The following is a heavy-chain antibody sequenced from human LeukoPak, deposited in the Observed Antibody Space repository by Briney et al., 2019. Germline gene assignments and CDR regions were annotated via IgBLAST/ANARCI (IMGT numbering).Heavy chain of an antibody. Sequence: GGSLRLSCVASGFTFSSNGMHWVRQAPGKGLEWVSVIWYDGSNKYYADSVKGRFTISRDNSKNTLYLQMNSLRAEDTAVYYCARAEKIAVAGMGYYFDYWGQGTLVTVSS. CDR1: GFTFSSNG. D-gene: IGHD6-19*01. CDR2: IWYDGSNK. V-gene: IGHV3-33*01. J-gene: IGHJ4*02. CDR3: ARAEKIAVAGMGYYFDY.